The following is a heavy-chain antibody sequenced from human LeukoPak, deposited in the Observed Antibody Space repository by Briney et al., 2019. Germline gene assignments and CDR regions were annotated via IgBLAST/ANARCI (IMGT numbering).Heavy chain of an antibody. J-gene: IGHJ4*02. V-gene: IGHV3-30*18. Sequence: PGGSLRLFCAASGFTFSAYGMHWVRQAPGKGLEWVAIISYDGSNKYYPAYVKGRFTISRDDSKNTLYLQMNSLRTEDTAVYYCAKELTRPNRPVAGLNYWGQGTLVTVSS. CDR3: AKELTRPNRPVAGLNY. D-gene: IGHD6-19*01. CDR2: ISYDGSNK. CDR1: GFTFSAYG.